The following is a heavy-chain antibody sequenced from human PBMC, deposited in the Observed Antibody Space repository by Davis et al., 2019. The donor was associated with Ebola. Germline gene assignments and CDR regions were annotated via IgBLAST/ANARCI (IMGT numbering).Heavy chain of an antibody. J-gene: IGHJ6*04. CDR1: GDSVSGSSGA. CDR2: TYYTSKWFN. V-gene: IGHV6-1*01. D-gene: IGHD3-10*01. CDR3: ARGWFQGSMDV. Sequence: HSQTLSLTCAISGDSVSGSSGAWNWIRQSPSRGLEWLGRTYYTSKWFNDYAVSVKSRITVNPDTSKNQFSLQLSSVTPEDTGLYYCARGWFQGSMDVWGEGTTVTVSS.